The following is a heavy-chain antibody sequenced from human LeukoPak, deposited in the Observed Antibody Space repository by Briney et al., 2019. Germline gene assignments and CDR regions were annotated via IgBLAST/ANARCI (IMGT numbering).Heavy chain of an antibody. CDR1: GFTFSNYA. D-gene: IGHD3-10*01. Sequence: GGSLRLSCAASGFTFSNYAMSWVRQAPGKGLEWVSAISGSGGSTYYADSVKGRFTISRDNSKNTLYLQMNSLRAEDTAVYYCAKGVARGSGLYYYYGMDVWGQGTTVTVSS. CDR2: ISGSGGST. J-gene: IGHJ6*02. CDR3: AKGVARGSGLYYYYGMDV. V-gene: IGHV3-23*01.